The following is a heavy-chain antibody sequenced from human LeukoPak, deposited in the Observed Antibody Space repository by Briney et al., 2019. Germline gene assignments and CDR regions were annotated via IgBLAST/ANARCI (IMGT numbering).Heavy chain of an antibody. D-gene: IGHD7-27*01. CDR2: ISGSGGST. Sequence: GGSLRLSCVASGFTFNNYAMSWVRQAPGKGLEWDSAISGSGGSTYYADSVKGRFTISRDNSKNTLYLQMNSLRAEDTAVYYCATRANWGHFDYWGQGTLVTVSS. CDR3: ATRANWGHFDY. V-gene: IGHV3-23*01. J-gene: IGHJ4*02. CDR1: GFTFNNYA.